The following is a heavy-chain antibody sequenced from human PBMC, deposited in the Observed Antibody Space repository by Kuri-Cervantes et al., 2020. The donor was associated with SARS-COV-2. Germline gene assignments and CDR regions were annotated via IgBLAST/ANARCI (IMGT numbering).Heavy chain of an antibody. V-gene: IGHV3-23*01. D-gene: IGHD6-19*01. J-gene: IGHJ4*02. CDR3: AKGPGSSGFDY. CDR1: GFTFSSYA. Sequence: LSLTCAASGFTFSSYAMSWVRQAPGKGLEWVSAISGSGGSTYYADSVKGRFTISRDNSKNTLYLQMNSLRAEDTAVYYCAKGPGSSGFDYWGQGTPVTVSS. CDR2: ISGSGGST.